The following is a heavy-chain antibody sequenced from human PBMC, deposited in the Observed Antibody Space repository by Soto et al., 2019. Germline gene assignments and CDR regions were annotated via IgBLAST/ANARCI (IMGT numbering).Heavy chain of an antibody. J-gene: IGHJ3*02. V-gene: IGHV3-21*01. Sequence: EVQLVESGGGLVKPGGSLRLSCAASGFTFSSYSMNWVRQAPGKGLEWVSSISSSSSYIYYADSVKGRFTISRDNAKNALYLQMNSRRAEDTAVYYCARVVFPCGDYCNDAFDIWGQGTMVTVSS. CDR3: ARVVFPCGDYCNDAFDI. D-gene: IGHD4-17*01. CDR1: GFTFSSYS. CDR2: ISSSSSYI.